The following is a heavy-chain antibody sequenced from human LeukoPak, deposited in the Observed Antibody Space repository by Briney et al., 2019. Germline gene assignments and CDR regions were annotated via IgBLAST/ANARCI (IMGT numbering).Heavy chain of an antibody. CDR2: IYYSGST. J-gene: IGHJ4*02. D-gene: IGHD6-19*01. CDR1: GGSFSGYY. V-gene: IGHV4-59*01. Sequence: SETLSLTCAVYGGSFSGYYWSWIRQPPGKGLEWIGYIYYSGSTNYNPSLKSRVTISVDTSKNQFSLNLSSVTAADTAMYYCARDSGPYSSGWFAVDSWGQGTLVTVSS. CDR3: ARDSGPYSSGWFAVDS.